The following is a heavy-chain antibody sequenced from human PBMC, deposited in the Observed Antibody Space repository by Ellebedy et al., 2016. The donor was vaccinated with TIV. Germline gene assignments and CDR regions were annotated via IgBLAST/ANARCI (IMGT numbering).Heavy chain of an antibody. CDR1: GFTFRNYA. J-gene: IGHJ4*02. Sequence: GESLKIYXAASGFTFRNYAMSWVRQAPGKGLEWVSAVNGTGDETFYADSVKGRFTISRDNSKNTLYLQMNSLRAEDTAVYYCAKTDMVITVSKLDYWGQGTLVTVSS. CDR2: VNGTGDET. V-gene: IGHV3-23*01. D-gene: IGHD3-22*01. CDR3: AKTDMVITVSKLDY.